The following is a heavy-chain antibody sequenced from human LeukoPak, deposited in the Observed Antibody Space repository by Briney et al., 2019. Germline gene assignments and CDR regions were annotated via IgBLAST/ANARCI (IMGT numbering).Heavy chain of an antibody. V-gene: IGHV1-69*05. J-gene: IGHJ4*02. D-gene: IGHD6-19*01. Sequence: SVKVSCKASGGTFSSYAISWVRQAPGQGLEWMGRIIPIFGTANYAQKFQGRVTITTDESTSTAYMELSSLRSEDTAVYYCARTIRAVAGYFDYWVQGTLVTVSS. CDR1: GGTFSSYA. CDR2: IIPIFGTA. CDR3: ARTIRAVAGYFDY.